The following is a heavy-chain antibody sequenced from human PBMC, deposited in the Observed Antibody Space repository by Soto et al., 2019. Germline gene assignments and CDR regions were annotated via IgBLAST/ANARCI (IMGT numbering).Heavy chain of an antibody. CDR3: ARVATGSYNWFDP. D-gene: IGHD1-26*01. CDR1: GFTFSSYW. CDR2: INRDGSTT. V-gene: IGHV3-74*01. J-gene: IGHJ5*02. Sequence: EVQLVESGGGLVQPGGCLRLSCAASGFTFSSYWMHWVRQAPGKGLVWVSRINRDGSTTTYADSVKGRFTISRDNAKNTLYLQMNSLRADDTAVYYCARVATGSYNWFDPWGQGTLVTVSS.